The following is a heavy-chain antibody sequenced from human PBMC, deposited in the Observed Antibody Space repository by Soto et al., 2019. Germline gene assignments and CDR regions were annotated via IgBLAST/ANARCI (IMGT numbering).Heavy chain of an antibody. V-gene: IGHV5-10-1*01. CDR3: TRGGGGSLIDAFDI. D-gene: IGHD3-16*01. CDR2: IDPSDSYT. J-gene: IGHJ3*02. CDR1: GYSFTSYW. Sequence: PGESLKISCKGSGYSFTSYWISWVRQMPGKGLEWMGRIDPSDSYTNYSPSFQGHVTISADKSISTAYLQWSSLKASDTAMYYCTRGGGGSLIDAFDIWGQGTMVTVSS.